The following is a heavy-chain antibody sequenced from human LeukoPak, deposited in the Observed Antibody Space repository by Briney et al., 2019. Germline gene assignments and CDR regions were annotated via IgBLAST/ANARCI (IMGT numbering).Heavy chain of an antibody. CDR1: GFTFSSYA. J-gene: IGHJ3*02. V-gene: IGHV3-23*01. CDR3: AKDHPSDYDYVWGSPESENDAFDI. D-gene: IGHD3-16*01. CDR2: ISGSGGST. Sequence: GGSLRLSCAASGFTFSSYAMSWVRQAPGKGLEWVSAISGSGGSTYYADSVKGRFTISRDNSKNTLYLQMNSLRAEDTAVYYCAKDHPSDYDYVWGSPESENDAFDIWGQGTMVTVSS.